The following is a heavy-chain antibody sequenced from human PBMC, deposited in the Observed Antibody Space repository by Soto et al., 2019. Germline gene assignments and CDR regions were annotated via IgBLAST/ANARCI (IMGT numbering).Heavy chain of an antibody. CDR3: ARSPNWRLGQN. Sequence: QVQLVQSGAEVKKPGASVKVSCKASGYTFTNYYMHWVRQAPGQGLEWMGIIDPSGGSTSYAQKFQGRVTMTRDTSTSTVYMEVSSLRSEDTAVYYCARSPNWRLGQNWGQGTLVTVSS. D-gene: IGHD1-20*01. CDR1: GYTFTNYY. J-gene: IGHJ4*02. V-gene: IGHV1-46*01. CDR2: IDPSGGST.